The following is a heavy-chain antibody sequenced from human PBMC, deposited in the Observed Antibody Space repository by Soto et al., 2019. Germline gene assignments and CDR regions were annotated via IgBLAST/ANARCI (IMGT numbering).Heavy chain of an antibody. CDR3: ARDSYGGDSSAPH. CDR1: GFTCTRFH. Sequence: GSLRVFCPAAGFTCTRFHTNSIPHAPGRGLEWVAYITSSSDTIYYSDSVKGRFTISRDNAKDSLYLQMNSLRAEDTAVYYCARDSYGGDSSAPHWGQGPLVTVSS. D-gene: IGHD3-22*01. CDR2: ITSSSDTI. V-gene: IGHV3-48*04. J-gene: IGHJ4*02.